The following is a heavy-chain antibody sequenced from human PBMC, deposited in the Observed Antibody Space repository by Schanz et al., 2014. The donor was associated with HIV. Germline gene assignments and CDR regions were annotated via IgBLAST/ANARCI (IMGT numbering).Heavy chain of an antibody. Sequence: QVQLVESGGGVVQPGRSLRLSCAASGFTFSSYGMHWVRQAPGKGLEWVAVISYDGSDKYHADSVKGRFTISRDNSKNTLYLQMNSLRAEDTAVYYCANEEVPNDYWGQGTLVTVSS. CDR3: ANEEVPNDY. V-gene: IGHV3-30*18. CDR2: ISYDGSDK. CDR1: GFTFSSYG. J-gene: IGHJ4*02.